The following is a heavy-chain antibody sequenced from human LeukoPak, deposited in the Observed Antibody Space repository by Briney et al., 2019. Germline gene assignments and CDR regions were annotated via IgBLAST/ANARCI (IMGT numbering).Heavy chain of an antibody. D-gene: IGHD6-13*01. Sequence: ASVKVSCKASGYTFTGYYMHWVRQAPGQGLEWMGRINPNSGGTNYAQEFPGRVTRTRATAISTAYMELSRLRSDDPAVYYCARIARSAYSSSGGEVDYWGQGTLVTVSS. CDR2: INPNSGGT. V-gene: IGHV1-2*06. J-gene: IGHJ4*02. CDR3: ARIARSAYSSSGGEVDY. CDR1: GYTFTGYY.